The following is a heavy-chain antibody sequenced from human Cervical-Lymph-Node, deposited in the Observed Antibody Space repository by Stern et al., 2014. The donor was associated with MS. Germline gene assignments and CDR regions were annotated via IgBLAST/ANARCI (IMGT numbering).Heavy chain of an antibody. D-gene: IGHD2-2*01. V-gene: IGHV4-4*02. CDR3: ARDFEFQLLCD. J-gene: IGHJ4*02. CDR1: GASISTDNW. CDR2: VYHSGSA. Sequence: QVQLQESGPGLVKPSGTLSLTCAVSGASISTDNWWSWVCQPPGKGLEWIGEVYHSGSANYNPSLKSRVTMSVDESKNQFSLRLTSVTAADTAVYYCARDFEFQLLCDWGQGALVTVSS.